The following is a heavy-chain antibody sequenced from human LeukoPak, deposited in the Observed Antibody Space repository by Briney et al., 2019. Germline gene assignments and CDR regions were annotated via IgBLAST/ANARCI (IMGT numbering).Heavy chain of an antibody. Sequence: GASVKVSCKASRYTFTGYYMHWVRQAPGQGLEWMGWINPNSGDTNYAQKFQGRVTMTRDTSISTANMELSRLRSDDTAVYYCARGGIVVVPPASVFDPWGQGTLVTVSS. CDR2: INPNSGDT. J-gene: IGHJ5*02. D-gene: IGHD2-2*01. CDR1: RYTFTGYY. V-gene: IGHV1-2*02. CDR3: ARGGIVVVPPASVFDP.